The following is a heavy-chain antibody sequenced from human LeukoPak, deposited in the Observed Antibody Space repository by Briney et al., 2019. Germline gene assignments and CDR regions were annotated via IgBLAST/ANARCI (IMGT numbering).Heavy chain of an antibody. CDR2: INTDGSST. CDR1: GFTFSSYW. CDR3: ARDREDCSGGSCYANRFDP. Sequence: GGSLRLSCAVSGFTFSSYWMHWVRQDPGKGLVWVSRINTDGSSTSYADSVKGRSTVSRDNAKNTLYLQMNSLRAEDTAVYYCARDREDCSGGSCYANRFDPWGQGTLVIVSS. J-gene: IGHJ5*02. V-gene: IGHV3-74*01. D-gene: IGHD2-15*01.